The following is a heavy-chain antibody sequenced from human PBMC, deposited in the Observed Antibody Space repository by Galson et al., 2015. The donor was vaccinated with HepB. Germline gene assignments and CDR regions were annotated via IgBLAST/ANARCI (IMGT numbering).Heavy chain of an antibody. J-gene: IGHJ4*02. Sequence: SLRLSCAASGFTFGDYAMSWFRQAPGKGLEWVGFIRSKAYGGTTEYAASVKGRFTISRDDSKSIAYLQMNSLKTEDTAVYYCTRDQNSITSTYYYDSSGPFEPPFFDYWGQGTLVTVSS. V-gene: IGHV3-49*03. CDR1: GFTFGDYA. D-gene: IGHD3-22*01. CDR2: IRSKAYGGTT. CDR3: TRDQNSITSTYYYDSSGPFEPPFFDY.